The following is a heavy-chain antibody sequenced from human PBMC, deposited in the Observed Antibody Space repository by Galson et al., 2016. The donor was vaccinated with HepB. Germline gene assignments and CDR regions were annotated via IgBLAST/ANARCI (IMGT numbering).Heavy chain of an antibody. CDR2: VYYNGNA. Sequence: TLSLTCAVSGGSISSGGFYWSWIRQHPGKGLEWIGYVYYNGNAFQNPSLKSRITLSVDTSKNQFSLRLISVTAADTAVYYCARDNSRFRDYNSRPLRGLDVWGQGTTVTVS. CDR1: GGSISSGGFY. V-gene: IGHV4-31*11. CDR3: ARDNSRFRDYNSRPLRGLDV. D-gene: IGHD3-22*01. J-gene: IGHJ6*02.